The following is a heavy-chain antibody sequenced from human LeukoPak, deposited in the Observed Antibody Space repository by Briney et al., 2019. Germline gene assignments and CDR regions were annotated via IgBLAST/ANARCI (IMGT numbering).Heavy chain of an antibody. Sequence: PGGSLRLSCAASGFTSTSYPMSWVRQAPGKGLEWVSSISSSSSYIYYADSVKGRFTISRDNAKNSLYLQMNSLRAEDTAVYYCARGGVYSYGQYYYYGMDVWGKGTTVTVSS. D-gene: IGHD5-18*01. CDR1: GFTSTSYP. J-gene: IGHJ6*04. CDR2: ISSSSSYI. CDR3: ARGGVYSYGQYYYYGMDV. V-gene: IGHV3-21*01.